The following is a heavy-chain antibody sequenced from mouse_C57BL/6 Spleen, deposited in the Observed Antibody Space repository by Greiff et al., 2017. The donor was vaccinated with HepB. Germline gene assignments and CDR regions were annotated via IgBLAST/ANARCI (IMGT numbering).Heavy chain of an antibody. CDR1: GFTFSDYG. Sequence: EVMLVESGGGLVKPGGSLKLSCAASGFTFSDYGIHWVRQAPEKGLEWVAYISSGSITIYYADTVKGRFTISRDNAKNTLFLQMTSLRSEDTAMYYCARRRYYGSSYYFDYWGQGTTLTVSS. V-gene: IGHV5-17*01. J-gene: IGHJ2*01. CDR3: ARRRYYGSSYYFDY. CDR2: ISSGSITI. D-gene: IGHD1-1*01.